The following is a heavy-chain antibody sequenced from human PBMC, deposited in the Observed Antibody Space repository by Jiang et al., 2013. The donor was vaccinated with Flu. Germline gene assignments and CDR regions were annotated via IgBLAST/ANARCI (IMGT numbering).Heavy chain of an antibody. Sequence: LLKPSETLSLTCTVSGDSISSSGSYWGWIRQPPGKGLEWIGSIYGNIDYSGSTYYSPYNPSLQSRVTISVDTPKNQFSLKLTSVTVADTAVYYCARLGLVALGPTDSWGQGTLVTVSS. V-gene: IGHV4-39*01. J-gene: IGHJ5*01. D-gene: IGHD2-2*01. CDR2: IYGNIDYSGST. CDR3: ARLGLVALGPTDS. CDR1: GDSISSSGSY.